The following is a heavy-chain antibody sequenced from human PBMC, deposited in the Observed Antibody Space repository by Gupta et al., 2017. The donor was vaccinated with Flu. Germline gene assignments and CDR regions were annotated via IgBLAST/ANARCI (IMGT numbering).Heavy chain of an antibody. Sequence: FTFRDYAMHWVRQAPGKGLEWVSGICWNSDRVDYADSVKGRFSISRDNAKNSLYLQMNSLRVEDTALYYCTKDMKPGGADVWGQGTTVTVSS. J-gene: IGHJ6*02. CDR1: FTFRDYA. CDR3: TKDMKPGGADV. CDR2: ICWNSDRV. V-gene: IGHV3-9*01.